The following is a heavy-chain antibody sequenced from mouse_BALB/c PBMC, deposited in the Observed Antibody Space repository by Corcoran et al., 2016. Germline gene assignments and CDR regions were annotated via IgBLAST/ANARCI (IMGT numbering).Heavy chain of an antibody. CDR2: IDPANGNT. CDR1: GFNIKDTY. V-gene: IGHV14-3*02. J-gene: IGHJ1*01. CDR3: VCWDWYFDV. Sequence: EVQLQQSGAELVKPGASVKLSCTASGFNIKDTYMHWVKQRPEQGLEWIGRIDPANGNTKYDPKFQGKATITADTSSNTAYLQLSSLTSEDTAVYYCVCWDWYFDVGGAGTSCTGSS.